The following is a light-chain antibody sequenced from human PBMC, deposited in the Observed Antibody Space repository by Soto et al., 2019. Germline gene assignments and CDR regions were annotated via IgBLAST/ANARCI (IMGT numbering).Light chain of an antibody. J-gene: IGKJ1*01. Sequence: EIVMTQSPATLSVSPGERATLSCRASQSITSNLAWYQQKPGQAPRLLIYGASSRATGIPDRFSGSGSGTDFTLTISRLEPEDFAVYYYQQYGSSPQTFGQGTKVDIK. CDR2: GAS. V-gene: IGKV3-20*01. CDR1: QSITSN. CDR3: QQYGSSPQT.